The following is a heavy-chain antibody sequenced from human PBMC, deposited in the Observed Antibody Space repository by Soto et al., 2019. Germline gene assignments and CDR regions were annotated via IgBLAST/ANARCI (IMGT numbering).Heavy chain of an antibody. CDR1: GFTVSNYD. J-gene: IGHJ4*02. CDR3: ARSLGGGHWDY. CDR2: ITSNTRTI. D-gene: IGHD3-16*01. V-gene: IGHV3-48*02. Sequence: EVQLVESGGGVVQPGGSLRLSCAASGFTVSNYDMVWVRQAPGKGLEWVSFITSNTRTINYVDAVKGRFTISRDNAKNSLNLQMNSLRDEDTAVYYRARSLGGGHWDYWGPGTLVTVSS.